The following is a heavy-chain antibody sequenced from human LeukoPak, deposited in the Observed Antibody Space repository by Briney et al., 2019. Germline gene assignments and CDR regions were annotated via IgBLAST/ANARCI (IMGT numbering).Heavy chain of an antibody. J-gene: IGHJ6*03. CDR2: ISGTGVNT. Sequence: GGSLRLSCAASGFTFSNYAMSWVRQAPGKGLEWVSAISGTGVNTFYADSVKGRFTISRDNSKNTPDLQMNSLRAEDTAIYYCAKDIRQLGNYYYYMDVWGKGTTVTVAS. V-gene: IGHV3-23*01. CDR1: GFTFSNYA. D-gene: IGHD1-1*01. CDR3: AKDIRQLGNYYYYMDV.